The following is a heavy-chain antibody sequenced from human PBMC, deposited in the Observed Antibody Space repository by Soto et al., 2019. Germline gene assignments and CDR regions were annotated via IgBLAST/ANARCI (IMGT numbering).Heavy chain of an antibody. Sequence: RGESRKISCKGSGYSFNRYWIAWVRQIPGKGLEWMGIINPGDSDTTNSPSFQGQVTISADKSISTVYLQWSSPKASDSAMYFCARIRLPATTILSAAAIRPYGMDVWGQGTTVTVSS. CDR3: ARIRLPATTILSAAAIRPYGMDV. J-gene: IGHJ6*02. CDR1: GYSFNRYW. D-gene: IGHD2-2*01. V-gene: IGHV5-51*01. CDR2: INPGDSDT.